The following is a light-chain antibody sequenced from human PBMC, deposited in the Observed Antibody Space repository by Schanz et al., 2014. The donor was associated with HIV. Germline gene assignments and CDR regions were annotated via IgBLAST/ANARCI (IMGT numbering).Light chain of an antibody. V-gene: IGKV3-20*01. Sequence: EIVLTQSPGTLSLSPGERGTLSCRASQSVKSNFIGWYQQKPGQAPRLLIFGASNRATGIPARFSGSGSGTEFTLTISSLQPDDFATYYCQQSNTFPYTFGQGTKLEIK. CDR1: QSVKSNF. CDR2: GAS. J-gene: IGKJ2*01. CDR3: QQSNTFPYT.